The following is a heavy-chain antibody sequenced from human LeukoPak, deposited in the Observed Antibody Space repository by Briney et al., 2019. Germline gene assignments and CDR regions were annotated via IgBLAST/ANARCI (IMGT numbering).Heavy chain of an antibody. D-gene: IGHD3-10*01. CDR2: IYYSGST. Sequence: SETLSLTCTVSGGSISSSSYYWGWIRQPPGKGLEWIGSIYYSGSTYYNPSLKSRVTISVDTSKNQFSLKLSSVTAADTAVYYCARDHGTGTMVRGMFDPWGQGTLVTVSS. CDR1: GGSISSSSYY. CDR3: ARDHGTGTMVRGMFDP. V-gene: IGHV4-39*07. J-gene: IGHJ5*02.